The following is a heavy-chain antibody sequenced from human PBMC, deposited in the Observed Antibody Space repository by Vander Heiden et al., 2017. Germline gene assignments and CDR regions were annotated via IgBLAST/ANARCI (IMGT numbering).Heavy chain of an antibody. CDR1: GGSISSSSYY. CDR2: YYCRRSS. D-gene: IGHD2-15*01. V-gene: IGHV4-39*01. Sequence: QLQLQESGPGLVKPSETLSLTCTVSGGSISSSSYYWGWIRQSPGKGLEWIGRYYCRRSSYYNPPLKSRGTIFVDTTKHQFPMKRCVVAAADTAVYCWAGGGGCSGSSCYSSWYYYYYGMDVWGQGTTVTVSS. CDR3: AGGGGCSGSSCYSSWYYYYYGMDV. J-gene: IGHJ6*02.